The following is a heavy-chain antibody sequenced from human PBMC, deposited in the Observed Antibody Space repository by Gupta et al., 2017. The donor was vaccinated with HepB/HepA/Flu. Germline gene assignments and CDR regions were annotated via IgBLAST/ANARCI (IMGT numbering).Heavy chain of an antibody. CDR1: GFTFHDHD. D-gene: IGHD6-6*01. CDR2: ISGGGGST. J-gene: IGHJ4*02. CDR3: ARVEYRSSSAPFDF. Sequence: VQLVEYAGGVVQPGGSLTLSCAASGFTFHDHDMYWVRQAPGKGLEWVSFISGGGGSTDYADSVKGRFTISRDNSINSLHLQMNSLRTEDTALYYCARVEYRSSSAPFDFWGQGTLVTVSS. V-gene: IGHV3-43*02.